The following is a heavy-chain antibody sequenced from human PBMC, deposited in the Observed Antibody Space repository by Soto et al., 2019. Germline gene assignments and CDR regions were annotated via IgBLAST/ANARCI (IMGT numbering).Heavy chain of an antibody. J-gene: IGHJ6*02. V-gene: IGHV3-30*18. CDR1: GFTFSAYG. Sequence: PGGSLRLSCAASGFTFSAYGMHWVRQAPGKGLEWVAVISYDGTNKYYADSVEGRCTISRDNSRNTLNLQVNSLRVEDTAVYYCAKVTFSGDYYYYYGMDVWGQGTTVTVSS. CDR2: ISYDGTNK. CDR3: AKVTFSGDYYYYYGMDV. D-gene: IGHD1-26*01.